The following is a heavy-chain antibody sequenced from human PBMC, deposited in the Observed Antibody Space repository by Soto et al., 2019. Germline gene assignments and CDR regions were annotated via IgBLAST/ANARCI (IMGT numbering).Heavy chain of an antibody. CDR2: IYYSGST. CDR3: ARDPRYCSGGSCDNTYY. CDR1: GGSISSGGYY. J-gene: IGHJ4*02. Sequence: QVQLQESGPGLVKPSQTLSLPCTVSGGSISSGGYYWSWIRQHPGKGLEWIGYIYYSGSTYYNPSLKSRVTISVDTSKNQFSLKLSSVTAADTAVYYCARDPRYCSGGSCDNTYYWGQGTLVTVSS. V-gene: IGHV4-31*03. D-gene: IGHD2-15*01.